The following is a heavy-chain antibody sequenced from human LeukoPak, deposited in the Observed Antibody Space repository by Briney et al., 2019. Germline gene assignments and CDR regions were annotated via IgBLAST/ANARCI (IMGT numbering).Heavy chain of an antibody. J-gene: IGHJ4*02. Sequence: GGSLRLSCAASGSTVSRDYMNWVRQAPGKGLEWVSVIYSGGTTTYADSVKGRFAISRDESGNRVFLQMNSLKDEDTGIYYCARGSLEDLSDWGQGTLVTVS. CDR2: IYSGGTT. D-gene: IGHD1-1*01. CDR3: ARGSLEDLSD. CDR1: GSTVSRDY. V-gene: IGHV3-66*01.